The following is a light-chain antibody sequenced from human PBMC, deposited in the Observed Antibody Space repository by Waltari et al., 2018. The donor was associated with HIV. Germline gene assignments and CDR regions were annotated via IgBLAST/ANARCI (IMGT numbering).Light chain of an antibody. CDR1: RCYIARNY. Sequence: FLLTLHHSVPQSPGNTVTVSCTRSRCYIARNYVPSYHQRAGSSPTTVIYKDDQRPSGVPGRFSGSIDSSSNSASLTISGLRPEDEADYYCQSYDNENPVLFGGGTKLTVL. J-gene: IGLJ2*01. CDR2: KDD. CDR3: QSYDNENPVL. V-gene: IGLV6-57*01.